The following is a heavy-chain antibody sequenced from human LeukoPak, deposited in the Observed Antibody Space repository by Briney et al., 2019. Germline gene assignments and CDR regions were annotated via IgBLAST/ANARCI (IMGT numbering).Heavy chain of an antibody. D-gene: IGHD3-22*01. CDR3: ARSITMIGDFDY. CDR1: IYTFTSYG. V-gene: IGHV1-18*01. Sequence: ASVKVSCKASIYTFTSYGISWVRQAPGQGLEWMGWISAYNGNTNYAQKFQGRVTMTTDTSTSTAYMELRSLRSDDTAVYYCARSITMIGDFDYWGQGTLVTVSS. J-gene: IGHJ4*02. CDR2: ISAYNGNT.